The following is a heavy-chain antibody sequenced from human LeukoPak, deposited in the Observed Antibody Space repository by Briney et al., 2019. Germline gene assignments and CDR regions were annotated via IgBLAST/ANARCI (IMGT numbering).Heavy chain of an antibody. J-gene: IGHJ4*02. D-gene: IGHD6-19*01. V-gene: IGHV3-23*01. Sequence: GGSLRLSCAASGFTFSSYSMNWVRQAPGKGLEWVSTFSGTSSTSYADAVKGRVTISRDNSKNTLYLQLNSLRAEDTAVYYCAKLKQWQPQRYFFEYWGQGALVTVAS. CDR3: AKLKQWQPQRYFFEY. CDR1: GFTFSSYS. CDR2: FSGTSST.